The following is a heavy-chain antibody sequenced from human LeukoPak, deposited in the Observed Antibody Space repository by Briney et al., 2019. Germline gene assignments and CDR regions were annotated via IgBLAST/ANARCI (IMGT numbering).Heavy chain of an antibody. CDR2: ISSSSSYI. V-gene: IGHV3-21*01. Sequence: GGSLRLSCAASGFTFSSYSMNWVRQAPGKGLEWVSSISSSSSYINYADSVKGRFTISRDNAKNSLYLQMNSLRAEDTAVYYCARDAHTIRFLEWLLPKYNWFDPWGEGTLVSVSS. CDR3: ARDAHTIRFLEWLLPKYNWFDP. J-gene: IGHJ5*02. CDR1: GFTFSSYS. D-gene: IGHD3-3*01.